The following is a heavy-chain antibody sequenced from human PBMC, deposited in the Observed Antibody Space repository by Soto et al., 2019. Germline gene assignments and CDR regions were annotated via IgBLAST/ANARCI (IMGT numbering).Heavy chain of an antibody. V-gene: IGHV1-18*01. Sequence: QVHLVQSGAEVKKPGASVQVSCKGSGYAFTTYGITWVRQAPGQGLVWMGWISAHNGNTNHAPKLQGRVTVPRDTSTSTAYMELRSLRSDDTAVYYCARGRYGDYWGQGALVTVSS. D-gene: IGHD1-1*01. CDR1: GYAFTTYG. CDR2: ISAHNGNT. J-gene: IGHJ4*02. CDR3: ARGRYGDY.